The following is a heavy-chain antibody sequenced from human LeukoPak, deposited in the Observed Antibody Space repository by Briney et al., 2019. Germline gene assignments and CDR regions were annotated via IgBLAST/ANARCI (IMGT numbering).Heavy chain of an antibody. CDR2: IYHSGST. J-gene: IGHJ4*02. V-gene: IGHV4-38-2*01. CDR3: ATSVLPVDYFDY. CDR1: GYSISSGYY. D-gene: IGHD2-2*01. Sequence: PSETLSLTCAVSGYSISSGYYWGWIRQPPGKGLEWIGSIYHSGSTYYNPSLKSRVTISVDTSKNQFSLKLSSVTAADTAVYYCATSVLPVDYFDYWGQGTLVTVSS.